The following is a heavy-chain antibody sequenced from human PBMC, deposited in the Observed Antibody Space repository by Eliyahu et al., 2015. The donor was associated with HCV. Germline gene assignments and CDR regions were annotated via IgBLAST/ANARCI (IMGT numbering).Heavy chain of an antibody. CDR1: YG. CDR2: IQYDGSNT. D-gene: IGHD3-10*01. V-gene: IGHV3-33*01. Sequence: YGMHWVRQAPGKGLEWVAVIQYDGSNTYYADSVKDRFSISRDNSKNMLFLQMNSLRGEDTAVYYCARDLGTGGNLDYWGQGTQVT. J-gene: IGHJ4*02. CDR3: ARDLGTGGNLDY.